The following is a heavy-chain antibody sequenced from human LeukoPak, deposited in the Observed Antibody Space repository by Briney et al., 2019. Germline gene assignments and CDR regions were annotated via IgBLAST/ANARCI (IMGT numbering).Heavy chain of an antibody. CDR3: AKLLNYDFWSGYPNGNWFDP. J-gene: IGHJ5*02. D-gene: IGHD3-3*01. CDR2: ISGSGGST. Sequence: GGSLRLPCAASGFTFSSYAMSWVRQAPGKGLEWVSAISGSGGSTYYADSVKGRFTISRDNPKNTLYLQMNSLRAEDTAVYYCAKLLNYDFWSGYPNGNWFDPWGQGTLVTVSS. V-gene: IGHV3-23*01. CDR1: GFTFSSYA.